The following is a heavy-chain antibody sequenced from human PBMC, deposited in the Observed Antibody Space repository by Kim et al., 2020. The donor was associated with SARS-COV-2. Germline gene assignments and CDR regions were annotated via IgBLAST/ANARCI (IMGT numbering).Heavy chain of an antibody. D-gene: IGHD4-17*01. J-gene: IGHJ5*02. CDR2: IYPGDSDT. Sequence: GESLKISCKGSGYSFTSYWIGWVRQMPGKGLEWMGIIYPGDSDTRYSPSFQGQVTISADKSISTAYLQWSSLKASDTAMYYCARITTVVTEYNWFDPWGQGTLVTVSS. V-gene: IGHV5-51*01. CDR1: GYSFTSYW. CDR3: ARITTVVTEYNWFDP.